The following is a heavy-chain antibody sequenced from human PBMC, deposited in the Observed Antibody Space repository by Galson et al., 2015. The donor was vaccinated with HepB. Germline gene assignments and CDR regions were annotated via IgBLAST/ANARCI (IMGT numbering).Heavy chain of an antibody. CDR2: ISGSGGST. J-gene: IGHJ6*02. Sequence: SLRLSCAASGFTFSSYAMSWVRQAPGKGLEWVSGISGSGGSTYYADSVKGRFTISRDNSENTLSLQMNSLRAEDTAVYYCAKQDTAPLSYDNGMDVWGQGTTVTVSS. CDR1: GFTFSSYA. V-gene: IGHV3-23*01. CDR3: AKQDTAPLSYDNGMDV. D-gene: IGHD5-12*01.